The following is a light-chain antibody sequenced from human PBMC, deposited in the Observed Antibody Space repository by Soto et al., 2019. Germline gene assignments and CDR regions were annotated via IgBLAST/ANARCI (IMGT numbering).Light chain of an antibody. Sequence: QSVLTQPASVSGSPGQSITISCTGTSSDVGSYNLVSWYQQHPGKAPKLMIYEGSKRPSGVSNRFSGSKSGNTASLTISGLQAEDEADYYCCLYAGSSTVFGTGTKLTVL. V-gene: IGLV2-23*03. CDR2: EGS. CDR3: CLYAGSSTV. J-gene: IGLJ1*01. CDR1: SSDVGSYNL.